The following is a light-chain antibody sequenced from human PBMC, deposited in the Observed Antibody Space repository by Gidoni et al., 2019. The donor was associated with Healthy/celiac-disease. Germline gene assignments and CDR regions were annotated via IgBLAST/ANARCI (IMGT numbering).Light chain of an antibody. CDR3: QQYNSYSLT. J-gene: IGKJ1*01. V-gene: IGKV1-5*03. CDR1: QSISSW. CDR2: KAS. Sequence: DIQMTQSPSTLSASVGDRVTITCRASQSISSWLAWYQQKPGKAPKLLIYKASSLESGVPSRFSGSGSGTEFTLTISRLQPDDFATYHCQQYNSYSLTLGQGTKVEIK.